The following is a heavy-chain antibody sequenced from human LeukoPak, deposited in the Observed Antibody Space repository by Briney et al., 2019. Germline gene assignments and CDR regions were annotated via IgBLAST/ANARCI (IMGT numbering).Heavy chain of an antibody. CDR3: ARVGDIVVVPAAEFDY. CDR1: GYTFTSYY. CDR2: INPSGGST. V-gene: IGHV1-46*01. J-gene: IGHJ4*02. Sequence: ASVKVSCKASGYTFTSYYIHWVRQPPGQGLGLKGIINPSGGSTSYAQKYQGRVTMTRDTSTSTVYMELSSLRSEDTAVYYCARVGDIVVVPAAEFDYRGQGTLVTVSS. D-gene: IGHD2-2*01.